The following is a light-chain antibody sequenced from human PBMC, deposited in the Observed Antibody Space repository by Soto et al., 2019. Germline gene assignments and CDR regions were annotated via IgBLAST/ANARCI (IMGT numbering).Light chain of an antibody. CDR3: QQYNSYSPWT. V-gene: IGKV1-5*01. J-gene: IGKJ1*01. Sequence: DIQMTKSNSTLSASVGDRVTITCRASQSISSWLAWYQQKPGKAPKLLIYDASSLESGVPSRFSGSGSGTEFTLTISSLQPDDFATYYCQQYNSYSPWTFGQRSIVDI. CDR2: DAS. CDR1: QSISSW.